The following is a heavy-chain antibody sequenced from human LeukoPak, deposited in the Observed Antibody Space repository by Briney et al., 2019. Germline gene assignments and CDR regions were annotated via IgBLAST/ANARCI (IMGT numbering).Heavy chain of an antibody. V-gene: IGHV1-18*04. J-gene: IGHJ5*02. CDR3: ARDLRHCSGGSCYSNWFDP. CDR1: GYTLTGYY. D-gene: IGHD2-15*01. Sequence: ASVKVSCKASGYTLTGYYMHWVRQAPGQGLEWMGWISAYNGNTNYAQKLQGRVTMTTDTSTSTAYMELRSLRSDDTAVYYCARDLRHCSGGSCYSNWFDPWGQGTLVTVSS. CDR2: ISAYNGNT.